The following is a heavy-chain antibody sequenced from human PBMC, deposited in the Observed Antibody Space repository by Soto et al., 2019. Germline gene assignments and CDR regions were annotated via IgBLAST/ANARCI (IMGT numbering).Heavy chain of an antibody. J-gene: IGHJ5*02. D-gene: IGHD5-18*01. CDR2: MNPGSGDT. CDR3: ARMESFGSLNWFDP. V-gene: IGHV1-8*02. CDR1: GYTFTNND. Sequence: ASVKVSCKASGYTFTNNDVSWVRQAAGQGLEWMGWMNPGSGDTGYAQKFQGRVTMTRDISIATAYMELNSLTSEDTAIYYCARMESFGSLNWFDPWGQGTLVTVSS.